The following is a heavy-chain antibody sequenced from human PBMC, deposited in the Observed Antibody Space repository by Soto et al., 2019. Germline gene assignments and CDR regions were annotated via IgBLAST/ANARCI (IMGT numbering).Heavy chain of an antibody. J-gene: IGHJ4*02. D-gene: IGHD3-10*01. CDR2: IITLFGTP. CDR1: GGIFSTYA. V-gene: IGHV1-69*01. CDR3: ARDRDDYGSGNYYNRIDF. Sequence: QVQLVQSGAEVKKPGSSVKVSCKASGGIFSTYAISWLRQAPGQGLEWMGGIITLFGTPNYAPRFQGRVTITADESTSTAYMELSRLRSEDTAVYYCARDRDDYGSGNYYNRIDFWGQGTLVTVSS.